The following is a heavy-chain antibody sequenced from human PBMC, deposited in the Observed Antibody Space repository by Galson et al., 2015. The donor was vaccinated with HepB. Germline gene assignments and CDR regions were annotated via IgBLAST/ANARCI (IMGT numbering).Heavy chain of an antibody. Sequence: SLRLSCAVSGFTFSSYWMGWVRQAPGKGLEWVANIKQDGSEKYYVDSVKGRFTISRDNAKNSLYLRMSSLRAEDTAVYYCARRGTVLIIYASPHYFFDYWGQGTLVTVSS. V-gene: IGHV3-7*05. CDR1: GFTFSSYW. CDR3: ARRGTVLIIYASPHYFFDY. D-gene: IGHD2-8*01. J-gene: IGHJ4*02. CDR2: IKQDGSEK.